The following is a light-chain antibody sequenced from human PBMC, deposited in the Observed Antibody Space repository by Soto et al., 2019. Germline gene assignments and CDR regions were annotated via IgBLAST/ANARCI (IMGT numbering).Light chain of an antibody. J-gene: IGLJ1*01. CDR1: SSDVGGYNY. CDR2: EVS. Sequence: QSVLTQPASVSGSPGQSITISCTGTSSDVGGYNYVSWYQQHPGKAPKLMIYEVSNRPSGVSNRFSGYKSGNTASLTISGLQAEDEADYYCSSYTSSSTSYVFGTGTKVTVL. V-gene: IGLV2-14*01. CDR3: SSYTSSSTSYV.